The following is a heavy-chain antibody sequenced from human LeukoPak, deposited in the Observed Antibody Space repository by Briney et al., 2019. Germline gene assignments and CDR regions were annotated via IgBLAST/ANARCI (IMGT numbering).Heavy chain of an antibody. CDR3: ARAQPVIVGATYFDY. D-gene: IGHD1-26*01. CDR2: ISAYNGNT. V-gene: IGHV1-18*01. Sequence: GASVKVSCKASGYTFASYGISWVRQAPGQGLEWMGWISAYNGNTNYAQKLQGRVTMTTDTSTSTAYMELRSLRSDDTAVYYCARAQPVIVGATYFDYWGQGTLVTVSS. CDR1: GYTFASYG. J-gene: IGHJ4*02.